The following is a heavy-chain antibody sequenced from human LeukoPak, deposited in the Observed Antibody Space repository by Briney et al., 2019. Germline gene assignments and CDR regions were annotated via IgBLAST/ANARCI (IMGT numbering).Heavy chain of an antibody. V-gene: IGHV1-18*01. CDR2: ISAYNGNT. D-gene: IGHD3-3*01. Sequence: ASVNLSCTASGYTFTSYGISWVRQAPAQGLEWMGWISAYNGNTNYAQKLQGRVTMTTDTSTSTAYMELRSLRSDDTAVYYCARATYYDFWSGYGVLDYWGQGTLVTVSS. J-gene: IGHJ4*02. CDR1: GYTFTSYG. CDR3: ARATYYDFWSGYGVLDY.